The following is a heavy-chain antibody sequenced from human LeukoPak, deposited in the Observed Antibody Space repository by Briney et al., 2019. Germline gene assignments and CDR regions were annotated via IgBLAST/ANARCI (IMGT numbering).Heavy chain of an antibody. V-gene: IGHV3-23*01. CDR1: GFTFSSNY. CDR3: AKTRKPPGYCSGGSCYRYYFDY. CDR2: ISGSGGST. D-gene: IGHD2-15*01. Sequence: GGSLRLSCATSGFTFSSNYMSWVRQAPGKGLEWVSAISGSGGSTYYADSVKGRFTISRDNSKNTLYLQMNSLRAEDTAVYYCAKTRKPPGYCSGGSCYRYYFDYWGQGTLVTVSS. J-gene: IGHJ4*02.